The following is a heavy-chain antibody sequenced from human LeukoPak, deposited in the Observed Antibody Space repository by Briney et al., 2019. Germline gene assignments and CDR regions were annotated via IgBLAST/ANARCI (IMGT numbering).Heavy chain of an antibody. CDR1: GGSISSSSYY. D-gene: IGHD3-10*01. V-gene: IGHV4-39*07. Sequence: PSETLSLTCTVSGGSISSSSYYWGWIRQPPGKGLEWIGEINHSGSTNYNPSLKSRVTISVDTSKNQFSLKLSSVTAADTAVYYCARLGRGILLTMVRGVRFDYWGQGTLVTVSS. CDR2: INHSGST. CDR3: ARLGRGILLTMVRGVRFDY. J-gene: IGHJ4*02.